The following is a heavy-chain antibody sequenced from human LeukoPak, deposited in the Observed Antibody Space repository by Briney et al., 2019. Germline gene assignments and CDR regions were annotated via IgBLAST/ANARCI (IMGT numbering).Heavy chain of an antibody. Sequence: SETLSLTCTVSGGSISSSSYYWGWIRQPPGKGLEWFGSIYYSGTIYYNPALKSRVTISVDTSKNQFSLKLSSVTAADTAVYHCARARGDYYYYMDVWGKGTTVTVSS. CDR1: GGSISSSSYY. J-gene: IGHJ6*03. V-gene: IGHV4-39*07. CDR3: ARARGDYYYYMDV. CDR2: IYYSGTI.